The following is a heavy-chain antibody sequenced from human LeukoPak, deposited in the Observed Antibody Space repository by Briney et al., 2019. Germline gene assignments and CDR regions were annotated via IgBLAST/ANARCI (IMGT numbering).Heavy chain of an antibody. Sequence: PGGSLRLSCAASGFTFSSYSMNWVRQAPGKGLEWVSSISSSSSYIYYADSVKGRFTISRDDAKNSLYLQMNSLRAEDTAVYYCAREIAAAGTPFDYWSQGTLVTVSP. CDR2: ISSSSSYI. J-gene: IGHJ4*02. D-gene: IGHD6-13*01. CDR3: AREIAAAGTPFDY. CDR1: GFTFSSYS. V-gene: IGHV3-21*01.